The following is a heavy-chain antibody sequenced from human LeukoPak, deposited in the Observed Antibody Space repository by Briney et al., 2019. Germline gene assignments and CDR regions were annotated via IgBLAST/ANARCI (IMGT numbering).Heavy chain of an antibody. D-gene: IGHD1-1*01. CDR2: ISSSTNYI. V-gene: IGHV3-21*01. CDR3: ARDYTRTTGWFDP. Sequence: GGSLRLSCTASGFTFSSYWLSGGRRAPGEGLEGFSSISSSTNYIYYADSVKGRFTISRDNANNSLYLQMNTLRAEDTAVYYCARDYTRTTGWFDPWGQGTLVTVSS. CDR1: GFTFSSYW. J-gene: IGHJ5*02.